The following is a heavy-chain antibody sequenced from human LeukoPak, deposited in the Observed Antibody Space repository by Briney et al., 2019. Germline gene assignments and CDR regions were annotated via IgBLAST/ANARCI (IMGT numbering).Heavy chain of an antibody. J-gene: IGHJ6*02. CDR2: IKTKTDGGTT. Sequence: GGSLRLSCAASGFTFSNAWMSWVRQAPGKGLEWVGRIKTKTDGGTTDYAAPVKGRFTISRDDSKNTLYLQMNSLRVEDTAVYYCGSSTVHYYYHGMDVWGQGATVTVSS. CDR3: GSSTVHYYYHGMDV. D-gene: IGHD3-10*01. CDR1: GFTFSNAW. V-gene: IGHV3-15*01.